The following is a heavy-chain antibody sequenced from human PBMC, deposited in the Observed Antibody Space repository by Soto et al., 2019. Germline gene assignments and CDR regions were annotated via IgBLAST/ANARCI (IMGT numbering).Heavy chain of an antibody. D-gene: IGHD2-2*01. CDR1: GGYISSXGYY. Sequence: LXLXCTVSGGYISSXGYYWSLIRQHPWKGLECIGYIYYSGSNYYNPSLKSRVNISVETSKNQFSLKLRYVTAADTAVYYFARALLKFRGYCSSTSCRGGMDVWGQGTTGTVS. V-gene: IGHV4-31*03. J-gene: IGHJ6*02. CDR2: IYYSGSN. CDR3: ARALLKFRGYCSSTSCRGGMDV.